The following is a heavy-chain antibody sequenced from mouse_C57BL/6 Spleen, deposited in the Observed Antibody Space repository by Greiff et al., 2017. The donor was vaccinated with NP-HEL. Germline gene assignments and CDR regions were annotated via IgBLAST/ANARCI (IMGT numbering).Heavy chain of an antibody. CDR2: IGPGSGST. Sequence: QVQLKQSGAELVKPGASVKISCKASGYTFTDYYINWVKQRPGQGLEWIGKIGPGSGSTYYNEKFKGKATLTADKSSSTAYMQLSSLTSEDSAVYFCARSKIYDYDVGPYFDYRGQGTTLTVSS. CDR1: GYTFTDYY. CDR3: ARSKIYDYDVGPYFDY. D-gene: IGHD2-4*01. V-gene: IGHV1-77*01. J-gene: IGHJ2*01.